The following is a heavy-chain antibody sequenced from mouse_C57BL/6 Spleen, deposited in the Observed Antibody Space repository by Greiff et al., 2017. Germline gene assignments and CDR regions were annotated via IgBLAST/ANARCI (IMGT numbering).Heavy chain of an antibody. CDR1: GFTFSDYY. CDR3: ARGGYGAMDY. Sequence: EVKLMESEGGLVQPGSSMKLSCTASGFTFSDYYMAWVRQVPEKGLEWVANINYDGSSTYYLDSLKSRFIISRDNAKNILYLQMSSLKSEDTATYDCARGGYGAMDYWGQGTSVTVSS. CDR2: INYDGSST. V-gene: IGHV5-16*01. J-gene: IGHJ4*01. D-gene: IGHD2-2*01.